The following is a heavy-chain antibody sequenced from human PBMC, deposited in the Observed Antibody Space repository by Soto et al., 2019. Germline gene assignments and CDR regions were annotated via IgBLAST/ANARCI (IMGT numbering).Heavy chain of an antibody. CDR1: GDAFTNYI. J-gene: IGHJ4*02. CDR3: ARGRDQPPGGLYLDS. CDR2: IIPMFGTP. V-gene: IGHV1-69*01. Sequence: QVQLVQSGAEVKKPGSSVKVSCKASGDAFTNYIFDWVRQAPGQGLEWMGGIIPMFGTPKYAQTFQDRVTISAAVSTGTAYLELTSLRFDDTAVYYCARGRDQPPGGLYLDSWGEGTRVTVSS. D-gene: IGHD2-2*01.